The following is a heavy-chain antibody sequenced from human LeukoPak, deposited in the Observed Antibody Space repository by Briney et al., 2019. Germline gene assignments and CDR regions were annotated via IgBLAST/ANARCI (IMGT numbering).Heavy chain of an antibody. CDR3: AKVRNSGSYLDGMDV. V-gene: IGHV3-23*01. Sequence: PGGSLRLSCAASGFTFSSYAMSWVRQAPGKGLEWVSAISGSGGSTYYADSVKGRFTISRDNSKNTLYLQMNSLRAEDTTVYYCAKVRNSGSYLDGMDVWGQGTTVTVSS. CDR2: ISGSGGST. CDR1: GFTFSSYA. D-gene: IGHD1-26*01. J-gene: IGHJ6*02.